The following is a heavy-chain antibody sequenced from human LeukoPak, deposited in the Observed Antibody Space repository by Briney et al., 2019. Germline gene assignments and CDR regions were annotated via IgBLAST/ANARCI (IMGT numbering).Heavy chain of an antibody. D-gene: IGHD4-11*01. CDR1: GFTFSDYY. CDR3: ARDTPTFDY. V-gene: IGHV3-11*04. CDR2: ISSSGSTI. J-gene: IGHJ4*02. Sequence: GGSLRLSCAASGFTFSDYYMGWIRQAPGKGLEWVSYISSSGSTIYYADSVKGRFTISRDNSKNTLYLQMNSLRAEDMAVYYCARDTPTFDYWGQGTLVTVSS.